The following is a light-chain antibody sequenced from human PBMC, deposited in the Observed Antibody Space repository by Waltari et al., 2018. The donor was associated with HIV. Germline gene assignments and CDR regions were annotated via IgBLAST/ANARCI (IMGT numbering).Light chain of an antibody. CDR2: DVS. V-gene: IGLV2-11*01. J-gene: IGLJ1*01. Sequence: QSALTQPRSVSGSPGQSVTISCTGTSSDVGGYNYVSWYQQHPGKAPKLMIFDVSKRPSVVPDRFSGSRSGNTASLTFSGLQAEDEADYYCCSYAGSYTYVFGTGTKVTVL. CDR1: SSDVGGYNY. CDR3: CSYAGSYTYV.